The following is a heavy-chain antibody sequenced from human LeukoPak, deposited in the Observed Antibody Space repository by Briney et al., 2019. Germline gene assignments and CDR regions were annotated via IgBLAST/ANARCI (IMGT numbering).Heavy chain of an antibody. Sequence: GGSLRLSCAASGFTFSNYEMNWVRQAPGKGLEWVSYISISGSTIYYADSVKGRFTISRDNAKNSLSLQMNSLRVEDTAVYYCARDGRGWYRNLEYWGQGTLVTVSS. D-gene: IGHD6-19*01. CDR2: ISISGSTI. CDR3: ARDGRGWYRNLEY. J-gene: IGHJ4*02. V-gene: IGHV3-48*03. CDR1: GFTFSNYE.